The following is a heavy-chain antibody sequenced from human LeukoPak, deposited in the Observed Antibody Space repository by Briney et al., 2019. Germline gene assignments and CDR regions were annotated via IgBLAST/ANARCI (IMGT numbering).Heavy chain of an antibody. Sequence: GGSLRLSCAASGFTFSSYAMSWVRQAPGKGLEWVSAISGSGGSTYYADSVKGRFTISRDNAKNSLYLQMNSLRAEDTAVYYCATLYYDILTGYGWGQGTLVTVSS. CDR2: ISGSGGST. D-gene: IGHD3-9*01. CDR1: GFTFSSYA. V-gene: IGHV3-23*01. J-gene: IGHJ4*02. CDR3: ATLYYDILTGYG.